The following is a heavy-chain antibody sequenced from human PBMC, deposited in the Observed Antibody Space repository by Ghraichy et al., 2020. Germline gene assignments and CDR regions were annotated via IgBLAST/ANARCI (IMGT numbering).Heavy chain of an antibody. J-gene: IGHJ4*02. D-gene: IGHD4-17*01. V-gene: IGHV3-7*01. Sequence: GGSLRLSCAVSGITVSTYWMSWVRQAPGKGLEWVANIKPDGSAKHYVDSVKDRFTISRDDTKNSLYLQMNSLRAEDTAVYYCARDLSYGLDYWGQGTLVTVSS. CDR3: ARDLSYGLDY. CDR2: IKPDGSAK. CDR1: GITVSTYW.